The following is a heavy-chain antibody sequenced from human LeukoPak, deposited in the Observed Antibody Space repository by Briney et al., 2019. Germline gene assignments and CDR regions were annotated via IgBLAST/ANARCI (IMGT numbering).Heavy chain of an antibody. Sequence: GGSLRLSCAASGFTFSSCWMSWVRQAPGKGLEGVANIKQDGSEKYYVDSVKGRFTISRDNAKNSLYLQMNSLRAEDTAVYYCARESSGWYGNFQHWGQGTLVTVSS. CDR1: GFTFSSCW. CDR2: IKQDGSEK. V-gene: IGHV3-7*01. D-gene: IGHD6-19*01. J-gene: IGHJ1*01. CDR3: ARESSGWYGNFQH.